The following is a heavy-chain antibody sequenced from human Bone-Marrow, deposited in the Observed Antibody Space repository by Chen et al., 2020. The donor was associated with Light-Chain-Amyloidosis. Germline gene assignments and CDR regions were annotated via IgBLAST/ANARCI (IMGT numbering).Heavy chain of an antibody. CDR3: AKDISYDDILPGYPADAFDI. Sequence: EVQLVESGGGLLQRGGSLRLSCAASGFAFSSYAMSWVRQAPGKGLEWVSTFRGRGGSRYYGDSVEGRLTISRDNSKNALFLQMNSLRAEDTAVYYCAKDISYDDILPGYPADAFDIWGQGTMVTVSS. CDR2: FRGRGGSR. V-gene: IGHV3-23*04. D-gene: IGHD3-9*01. CDR1: GFAFSSYA. J-gene: IGHJ3*02.